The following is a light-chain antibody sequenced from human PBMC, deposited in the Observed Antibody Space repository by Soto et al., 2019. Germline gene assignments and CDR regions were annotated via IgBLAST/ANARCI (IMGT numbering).Light chain of an antibody. J-gene: IGKJ3*01. V-gene: IGKV3-20*01. CDR3: QQYGTSPFT. CDR2: GAS. CDR1: QSVSSSY. Sequence: EIVLTQSPGTLSLSPGERATLSCRASQSVSSSYLAWYQQRPGQAPRLLIYGASTRATGIPDKFSGSGSGTAFTLTISRLEPDDFAVYYCQQYGTSPFTFGPGTKVDIK.